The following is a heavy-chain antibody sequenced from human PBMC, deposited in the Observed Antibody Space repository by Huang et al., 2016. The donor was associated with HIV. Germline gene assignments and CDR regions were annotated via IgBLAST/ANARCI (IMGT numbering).Heavy chain of an antibody. Sequence: QVQLVQSGAEVKTPGSSVKVSCKASGGTFSKYALSGVRHAPGQGLEWMGGIIPMFGTPNYARKFQGRVTITADDSTSTTYVEVSSLRSEDTALYDCARGQLGSYGDYDVLYWGQGTLVTVSS. V-gene: IGHV1-69*13. J-gene: IGHJ4*02. CDR1: GGTFSKYA. D-gene: IGHD4-17*01. CDR3: ARGQLGSYGDYDVLY. CDR2: IIPMFGTP.